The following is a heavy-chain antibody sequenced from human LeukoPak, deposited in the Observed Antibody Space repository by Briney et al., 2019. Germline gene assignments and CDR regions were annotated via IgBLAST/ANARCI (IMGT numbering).Heavy chain of an antibody. V-gene: IGHV4-38-2*01. CDR3: ARHILRFLEWLFPPDAFDI. Sequence: PSETLSLTCAVSGYSISSGYYWGWIRQPPGKGLEWIGSIYYSGSTYYNPSLKSRVTISVDTSKNQFSLKLSSVTAADTAVYYCARHILRFLEWLFPPDAFDIWGQGTMVTVSS. CDR1: GYSISSGYY. D-gene: IGHD3-3*01. CDR2: IYYSGST. J-gene: IGHJ3*02.